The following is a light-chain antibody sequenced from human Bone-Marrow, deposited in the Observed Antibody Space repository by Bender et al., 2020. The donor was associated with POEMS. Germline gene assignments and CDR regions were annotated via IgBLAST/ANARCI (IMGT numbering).Light chain of an antibody. J-gene: IGLJ3*02. CDR3: SAWDESLSGWV. V-gene: IGLV1-36*01. CDR2: TNT. Sequence: QSVVTQPPSLSEAPRQRVTISCSGSSSNIGNHGVNWYQQLPGEAPKLLIYTNTQRPSGVPDRFSGSKSGTSACLAFSELQSEDEALYYCSAWDESLSGWVFGGGTKLNVL. CDR1: SSNIGNHG.